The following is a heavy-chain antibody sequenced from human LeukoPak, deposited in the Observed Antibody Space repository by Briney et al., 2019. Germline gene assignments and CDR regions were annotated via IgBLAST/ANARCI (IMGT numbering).Heavy chain of an antibody. V-gene: IGHV3-21*01. J-gene: IGHJ4*02. CDR3: ATHSGSYSFDY. CDR1: GVTLSGYS. Sequence: RGPLRLSCAASGVTLSGYSMNWVRGAPGKGLEWVSSISSSSSYIYYADSVKGRFTTSRDNAKNSLYLQMNSLRAEDTAVYYCATHSGSYSFDYWGQGTLVTVSS. CDR2: ISSSSSYI. D-gene: IGHD1-26*01.